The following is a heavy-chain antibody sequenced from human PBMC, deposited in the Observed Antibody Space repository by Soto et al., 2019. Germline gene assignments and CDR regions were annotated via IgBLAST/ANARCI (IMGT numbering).Heavy chain of an antibody. CDR3: AKGYCSSTSCSFDY. D-gene: IGHD2-2*01. J-gene: IGHJ4*02. CDR2: ISGTGYTT. CDR1: GFTFTNFA. Sequence: GGSLRLSCAASGFTFTNFAMNWVRQAPGKELDWVSLISGTGYTTYNADSVKGRFTSSRDNSMNTAFLQMKSLRAEGTALYYCAKGYCSSTSCSFDYWGQGTLVTVAS. V-gene: IGHV3-23*01.